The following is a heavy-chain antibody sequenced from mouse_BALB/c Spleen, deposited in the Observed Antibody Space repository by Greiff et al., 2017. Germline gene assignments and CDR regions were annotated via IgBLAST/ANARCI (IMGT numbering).Heavy chain of an antibody. CDR3: ARDGNFLAY. CDR1: GYTFTSYW. Sequence: QVQLQQSGAELAKPGASVKMSCKASGYTFTSYWMHWVKQRPGQGLEWIGYINPSTGYTNYNQKFKDKATLTADKSSSTAYMQLSSLTSEDSAVYYCARDGNFLAYWGQGTLVTVSA. D-gene: IGHD2-1*01. CDR2: INPSTGYT. V-gene: IGHV1-7*01. J-gene: IGHJ3*01.